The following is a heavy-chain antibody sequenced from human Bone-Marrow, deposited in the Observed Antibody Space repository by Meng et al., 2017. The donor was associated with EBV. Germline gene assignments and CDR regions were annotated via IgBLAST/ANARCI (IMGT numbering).Heavy chain of an antibody. CDR1: GYTFTDYS. D-gene: IGHD3-10*01. CDR2: INTNTGNP. J-gene: IGHJ5*02. V-gene: IGHV7-4-1*02. CDR3: ARFGELFRNWFDP. Sequence: QLQLGQSGSELKKPGASVKVSCKASGYTFTDYSLNWVRQAPGQGLEWMGWINTNTGNPTYAQGFTGRFVFSLDTSVSTAYLQISSLKAEDTAVYYCARFGELFRNWFDPWGQGTLVTVSS.